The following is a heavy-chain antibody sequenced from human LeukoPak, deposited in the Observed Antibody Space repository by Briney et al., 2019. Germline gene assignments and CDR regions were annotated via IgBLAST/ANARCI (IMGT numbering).Heavy chain of an antibody. J-gene: IGHJ4*02. Sequence: GGSLRLSCAASGFTFDDYGMSWVRQAPGKGLEWVSVISGSGGSTYYADSVKGRFTISRDNSKNTLYLQMNSLRAEDTAVYYCAKSCPSGYSYGYCYWGQGTLVTVSS. V-gene: IGHV3-23*01. CDR2: ISGSGGST. D-gene: IGHD5-18*01. CDR1: GFTFDDYG. CDR3: AKSCPSGYSYGYCY.